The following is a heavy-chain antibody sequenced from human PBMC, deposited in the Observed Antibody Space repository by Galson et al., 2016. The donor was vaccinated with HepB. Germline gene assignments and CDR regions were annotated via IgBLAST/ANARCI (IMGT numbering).Heavy chain of an antibody. CDR1: GYTFTTND. D-gene: IGHD2-15*01. CDR3: ARGSCSGGYCYSSFFNYALDV. CDR2: ISPGSGNT. J-gene: IGHJ6*02. Sequence: SVKVSCKASGYTFTTNDINWVRQAPGQGLEWVGTISPGSGNTGYAQSFQGRIRMTSNTAISTVYLEVSNLRSEDTAVYYCARGSCSGGYCYSSFFNYALDVWGQGTTVTVSS. V-gene: IGHV1-8*01.